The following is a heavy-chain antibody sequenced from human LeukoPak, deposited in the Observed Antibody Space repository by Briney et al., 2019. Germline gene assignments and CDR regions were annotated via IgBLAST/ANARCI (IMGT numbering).Heavy chain of an antibody. J-gene: IGHJ4*02. CDR2: ISYDGSNK. V-gene: IGHV3-30-3*01. D-gene: IGHD1-1*01. CDR3: AKEEGTGTGFDY. Sequence: PGGSLRLSCAASGFTFSSYPMHWVRQAPGKGLELVAVISYDGSNKYYADSVKGRFTISRDKSKNTLSLQMNSLRVEDTAVYYCAKEEGTGTGFDYWGQGTLVTVSS. CDR1: GFTFSSYP.